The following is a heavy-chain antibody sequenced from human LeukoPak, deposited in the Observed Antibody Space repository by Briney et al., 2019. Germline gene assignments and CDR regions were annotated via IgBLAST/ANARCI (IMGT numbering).Heavy chain of an antibody. J-gene: IGHJ4*02. Sequence: GGSLRLSCAASGFRFDSYAMNWVRQTPGKGLEWVANIKEDGSEQYYVDSLKGRFTISRDNAKNSLYLQMNSLRAEDTAVYYCVRDSYSRDLDYWGQGTLVTVSS. CDR1: GFRFDSYA. V-gene: IGHV3-7*01. CDR2: IKEDGSEQ. CDR3: VRDSYSRDLDY. D-gene: IGHD3-22*01.